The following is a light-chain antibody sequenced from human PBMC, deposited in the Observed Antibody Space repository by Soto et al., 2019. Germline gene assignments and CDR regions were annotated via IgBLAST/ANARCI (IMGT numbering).Light chain of an antibody. CDR1: QSVSSSY. J-gene: IGKJ2*01. Sequence: EIVLTQSPGTLSLSSGERATLSCRASQSVSSSYLAWYQQKPGQAPRLLVYATSSRATGIPDRFSGSGSGTDFTLTISRLEPEDFAVDYGQQYGSSSFTFGQGTKLEIK. CDR2: ATS. V-gene: IGKV3-20*01. CDR3: QQYGSSSFT.